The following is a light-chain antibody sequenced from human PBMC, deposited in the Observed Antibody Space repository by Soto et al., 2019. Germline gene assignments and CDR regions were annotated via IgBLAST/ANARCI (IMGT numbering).Light chain of an antibody. CDR2: DAS. CDR1: QSVSSY. V-gene: IGKV3-11*01. CDR3: QQRSNWPPLT. J-gene: IGKJ4*01. Sequence: AQAPATMSLSPGERATLSCRASQSVSSYLAWYQQKPGQAPRLLIYDASNRATGIPARFSGSGSGTDFTLTISSLEPEDFAVYYCQQRSNWPPLTVGGGTKVDIK.